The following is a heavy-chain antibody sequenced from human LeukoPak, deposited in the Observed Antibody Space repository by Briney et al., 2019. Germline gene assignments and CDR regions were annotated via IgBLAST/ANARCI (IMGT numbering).Heavy chain of an antibody. V-gene: IGHV1-8*01. D-gene: IGHD6-19*01. CDR2: MNPYSGNT. Sequence: GASVKVSCQASGYTFTNYDINWVRQATGQGLEWMGWMNPYSGNTGYAQKFQGRVTMTRNTSIRTAYMELSSLRSEDTAAYYCARSLAGNHYYYMDVWGKGTTVTVSS. CDR3: ARSLAGNHYYYMDV. CDR1: GYTFTNYD. J-gene: IGHJ6*03.